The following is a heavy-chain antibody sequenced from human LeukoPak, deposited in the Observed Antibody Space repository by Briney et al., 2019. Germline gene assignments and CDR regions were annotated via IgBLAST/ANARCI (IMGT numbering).Heavy chain of an antibody. CDR3: SKDLYDWNFFDS. Sequence: PGGSLRLSCAASGFTFSSYWMSWVRQAPGQGLQWVANITQDGSKKYYVDSVKGRFTISRDNAKNSLYLQMNSLRAEDTAVYYCSKDLYDWNFFDSWGQGTLVTVSS. CDR2: ITQDGSKK. V-gene: IGHV3-7*05. D-gene: IGHD1-20*01. CDR1: GFTFSSYW. J-gene: IGHJ4*02.